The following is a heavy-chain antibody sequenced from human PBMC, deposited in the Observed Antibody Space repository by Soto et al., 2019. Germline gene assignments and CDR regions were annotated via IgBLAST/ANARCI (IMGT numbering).Heavy chain of an antibody. CDR2: ISSSRSYI. D-gene: IGHD2-2*01. V-gene: IGHV3-21*01. Sequence: EVQLVESGGGLVKPGGSLRLSCAASGFTFSTYSMSWVRQAPGKGLEWVSFISSSRSYIYYADSVKGRFTISRDNAKNSLYMQMNSLRAEDTAVYYCARDPAEGPAAMWNNWIDPWGQGTLVTVSS. CDR3: ARDPAEGPAAMWNNWIDP. CDR1: GFTFSTYS. J-gene: IGHJ5*02.